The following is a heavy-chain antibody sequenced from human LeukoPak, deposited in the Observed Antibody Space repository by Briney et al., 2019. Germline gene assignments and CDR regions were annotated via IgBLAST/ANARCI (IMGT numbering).Heavy chain of an antibody. CDR2: IYTSGST. CDR3: ARDQSSGWYYFDY. D-gene: IGHD6-19*01. CDR1: GGSISSGSYY. J-gene: IGHJ4*02. Sequence: PSQTLSLTRTVSGGSISSGSYYWSWIRQPAGKGLEWIGRIYTSGSTNYNPSLKSRVTISVDTSKNQFSLKLSSVTAADTAVYYCARDQSSGWYYFDYWGQGTLVTVSS. V-gene: IGHV4-61*02.